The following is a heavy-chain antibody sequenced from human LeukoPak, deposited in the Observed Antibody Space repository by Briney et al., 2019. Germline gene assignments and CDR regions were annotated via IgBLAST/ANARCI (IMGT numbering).Heavy chain of an antibody. J-gene: IGHJ4*02. CDR1: GFTFNSYA. Sequence: GGSLRLSCAASGFTFNSYAMSWVRQAPGKELEWVSAISASGGSTYYADSVKGRFTVSRDNSKNTLYLQMNSMRAEDTAVCYCAKAYDTSGYFPFDYWGQGTLVTVSS. V-gene: IGHV3-23*01. D-gene: IGHD3-22*01. CDR2: ISASGGST. CDR3: AKAYDTSGYFPFDY.